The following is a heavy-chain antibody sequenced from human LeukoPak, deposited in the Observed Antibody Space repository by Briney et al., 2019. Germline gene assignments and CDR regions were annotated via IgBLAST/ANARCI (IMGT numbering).Heavy chain of an antibody. CDR2: IYPGDSDT. D-gene: IGHD3-22*01. Sequence: GESLKISCKGSGYSFTSYWIGWVRQMPGKGLEWKGIIYPGDSDTRYSPSFQGQVTISADKSISTAYLQWSSLKASDTAMYYCARPPNYYDSSGYEFDYWGQGTLVTVSS. J-gene: IGHJ4*02. V-gene: IGHV5-51*01. CDR3: ARPPNYYDSSGYEFDY. CDR1: GYSFTSYW.